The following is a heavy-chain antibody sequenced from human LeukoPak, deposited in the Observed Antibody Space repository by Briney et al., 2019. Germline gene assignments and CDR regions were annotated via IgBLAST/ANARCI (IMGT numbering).Heavy chain of an antibody. CDR3: AKDERWRRSDFHGGFDY. Sequence: QSGGSLRLSCAASGFTFSSYGIHWVRQAPGKGLEWVAFISFDGSTKYYADSVEGLFTISRDNSKNTLYVKMNSLRAEDTAVYYCAKDERWRRSDFHGGFDYWGQGALVTVSS. J-gene: IGHJ4*02. CDR2: ISFDGSTK. CDR1: GFTFSSYG. D-gene: IGHD2-21*02. V-gene: IGHV3-30*18.